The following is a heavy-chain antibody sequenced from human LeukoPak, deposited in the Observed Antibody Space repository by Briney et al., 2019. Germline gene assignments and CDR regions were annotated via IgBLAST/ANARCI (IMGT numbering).Heavy chain of an antibody. CDR3: ARRPIVVVPAAMDY. CDR1: GGSISSSNW. Sequence: SETLSLTCAVSGGSISSSNWWSWVRQPPGKGLEWIGEVYHSGSTDYNPSLKSRVTISVDKSKNQFSLKLSSVTAADTAVYYCARRPIVVVPAAMDYWGQGTLVTVSS. V-gene: IGHV4-4*02. CDR2: VYHSGST. D-gene: IGHD2-2*01. J-gene: IGHJ4*02.